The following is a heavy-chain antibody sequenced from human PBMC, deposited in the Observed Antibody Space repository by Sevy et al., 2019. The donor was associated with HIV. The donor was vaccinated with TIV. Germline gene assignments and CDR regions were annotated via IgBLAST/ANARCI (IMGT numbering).Heavy chain of an antibody. CDR3: ATTREYYSDNSGYLDY. CDR2: FDPEDGET. D-gene: IGHD3-22*01. Sequence: ASVKVSCKFSGYALTDFPIHWVRQAPGKGLEWVGRFDPEDGETIYAQKFQGRVTMTEGTSTDTAYMALSSLRSEDTAVYYCATTREYYSDNSGYLDYWGQGTLVTVSS. V-gene: IGHV1-24*01. CDR1: GYALTDFP. J-gene: IGHJ4*02.